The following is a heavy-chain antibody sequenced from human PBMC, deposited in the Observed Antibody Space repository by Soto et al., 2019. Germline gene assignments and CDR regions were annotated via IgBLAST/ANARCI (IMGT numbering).Heavy chain of an antibody. CDR1: GFTFSTDA. Sequence: EVQVLESGGGLVQPGGSLRLSCAASGFTFSTDALNWVRQAPGKWLEWVSAMGGRGGSTDFAYSVKGRFSIYRDSSKNTLYLQMNSLSAEDTAVYYCAKDGYGDRPYYFDYWGQGTLVTVSS. CDR2: MGGRGGST. D-gene: IGHD4-17*01. J-gene: IGHJ4*02. CDR3: AKDGYGDRPYYFDY. V-gene: IGHV3-23*01.